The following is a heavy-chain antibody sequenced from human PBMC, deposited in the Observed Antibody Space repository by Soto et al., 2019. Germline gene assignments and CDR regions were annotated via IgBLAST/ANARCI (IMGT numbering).Heavy chain of an antibody. CDR1: GGSTSSYY. Sequence: SETLSLTCTVSGGSTSSYYWSWIRQPPGKGLEWIGYIYYSGSTNYNPSLKSRVTISVDTSKNQFSLKLSSVTAADTAVYYCACTTGYSSSWYGEYFDYWGQGTLVTVSS. CDR3: ACTTGYSSSWYGEYFDY. D-gene: IGHD6-13*01. V-gene: IGHV4-59*01. J-gene: IGHJ4*02. CDR2: IYYSGST.